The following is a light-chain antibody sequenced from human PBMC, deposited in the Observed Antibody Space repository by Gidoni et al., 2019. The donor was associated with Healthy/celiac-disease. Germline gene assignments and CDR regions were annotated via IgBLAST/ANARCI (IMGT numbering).Light chain of an antibody. Sequence: QSVLTQPPSASGIPGQSVTISCSGSSSNIGSNTVHWYQQLPGTAPKLLIYRNNQRPSGVPDRFSGSKSGTSASLAISGLQSEDEADYYCAAWDDSLNGPVFGGGTKLTVL. J-gene: IGLJ3*02. CDR2: RNN. CDR1: SSNIGSNT. V-gene: IGLV1-44*01. CDR3: AAWDDSLNGPV.